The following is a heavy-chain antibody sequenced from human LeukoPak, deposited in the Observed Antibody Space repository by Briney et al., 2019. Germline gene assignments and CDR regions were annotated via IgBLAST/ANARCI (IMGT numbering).Heavy chain of an antibody. CDR3: AKDGEYSGSLDAFDI. Sequence: GGSLRLSCAASGFTFSSYAMSWVRQAPGKGLEWVSAISGSGGSTYYADSVRGRFTISRDNSKNTLYLQMNSLRAEDTAVYYCAKDGEYSGSLDAFDIWGQGTMVTVSS. CDR1: GFTFSSYA. V-gene: IGHV3-23*01. D-gene: IGHD1-26*01. J-gene: IGHJ3*02. CDR2: ISGSGGST.